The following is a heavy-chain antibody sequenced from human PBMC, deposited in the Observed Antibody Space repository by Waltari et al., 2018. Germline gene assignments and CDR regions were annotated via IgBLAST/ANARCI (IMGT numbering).Heavy chain of an antibody. CDR2: INHSGST. V-gene: IGHV4-34*01. D-gene: IGHD6-19*01. CDR1: GGPSSGYY. J-gene: IGHJ4*02. CDR3: AGSGWGADY. Sequence: QVQLQQWGAGLLKPSETLSLTRAAHGGPSSGYYWSRIPEPPGKGLEWIGEINHSGSTNYNPSLKSRVTISVDTSKNQFSLKLSSVTAADTAVYYCAGSGWGADYWGQGTLVTVSS.